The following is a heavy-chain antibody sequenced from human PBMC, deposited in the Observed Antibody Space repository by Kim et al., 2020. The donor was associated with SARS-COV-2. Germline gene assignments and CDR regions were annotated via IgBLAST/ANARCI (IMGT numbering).Heavy chain of an antibody. Sequence: GSTNYTPSLKSRVTISVDTSKNQFALKISSVTAADTAVYYCARDQGGFDPWGQGTLVTVSS. CDR3: ARDQGGFDP. V-gene: IGHV4-34*01. J-gene: IGHJ5*02. CDR2: GST.